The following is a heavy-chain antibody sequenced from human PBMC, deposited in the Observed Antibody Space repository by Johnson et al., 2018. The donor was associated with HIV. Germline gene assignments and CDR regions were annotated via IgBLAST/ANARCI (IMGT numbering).Heavy chain of an antibody. D-gene: IGHD2-2*01. J-gene: IGHJ3*02. Sequence: VQLVESGGGVVQPGGSLRLSCAASGFTFSNAWMSWVRQAPGKGLEWVSGINWNGASKGYADSVKGRFTISRDNAKNSLYLQMNSLRAEDTAVYYCARPAKREGIVVVPAAIWGQGTMVTVSS. V-gene: IGHV3-20*04. CDR3: ARPAKREGIVVVPAAI. CDR2: INWNGASK. CDR1: GFTFSNAW.